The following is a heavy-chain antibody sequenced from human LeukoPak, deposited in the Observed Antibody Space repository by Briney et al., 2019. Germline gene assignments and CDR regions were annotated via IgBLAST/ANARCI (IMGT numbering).Heavy chain of an antibody. CDR2: ISYDGSNK. Sequence: PGRSLRLSCAASGFTFNSYTMHWVRQAPGKGLEWVAVISYDGSNKYYADSVKGRFTISRDNSKNTLYLQMNSLRAEDTAVYYCARDLNAYGMDVWGQGTTVTVSS. J-gene: IGHJ6*02. V-gene: IGHV3-30-3*01. CDR1: GFTFNSYT. CDR3: ARDLNAYGMDV.